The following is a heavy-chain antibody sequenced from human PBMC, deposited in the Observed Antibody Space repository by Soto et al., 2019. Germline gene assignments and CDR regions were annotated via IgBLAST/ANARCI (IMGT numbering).Heavy chain of an antibody. CDR3: ARMDPPLFEGGEGFVP. V-gene: IGHV1-69*01. J-gene: IGHJ5*02. CDR2: IIPTFGTV. Sequence: QVQLVQSGPEVKVPGSSVKVSCQASGGTFANFAITWVRQAPGQGLEWVGGIIPTFGTVDYAQSFQGRVTTTADESAGIFYVEWFQLISDDTAAYYCARMDPPLFEGGEGFVPWGQGNLVTVSS. D-gene: IGHD3-16*01. CDR1: GGTFANFA.